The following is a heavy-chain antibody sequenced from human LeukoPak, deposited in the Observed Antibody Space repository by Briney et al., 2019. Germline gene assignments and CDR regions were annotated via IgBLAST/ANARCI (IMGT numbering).Heavy chain of an antibody. CDR2: ISYDGSNK. V-gene: IGHV3-30*18. CDR3: AKAGYDILTGLYYFDY. J-gene: IGHJ4*02. D-gene: IGHD3-9*01. CDR1: GFTFSSYG. Sequence: GGSLRLSCAASGFTFSSYGMHWVRQAPGKGLEWVAVISYDGSNKYYADSVKGRFTISRDNSKNTLYLQMNSLRAEDTAVYYCAKAGYDILTGLYYFDYWGQGTLVTVSS.